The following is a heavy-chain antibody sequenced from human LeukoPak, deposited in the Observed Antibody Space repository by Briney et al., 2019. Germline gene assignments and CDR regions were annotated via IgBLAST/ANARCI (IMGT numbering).Heavy chain of an antibody. Sequence: SQXLSLTCTVSGGSISSGSYYWSWIRQPAGKGLEWIGRIYTSGSTNYNPSLKSRVTISVETSKKQFSLRLSSVTAADTAVYYCARSYYDFWSGYYYYYYMDVWGKGTTVTVSS. D-gene: IGHD3-3*01. J-gene: IGHJ6*03. CDR1: GGSISSGSYY. V-gene: IGHV4-61*02. CDR3: ARSYYDFWSGYYYYYYMDV. CDR2: IYTSGST.